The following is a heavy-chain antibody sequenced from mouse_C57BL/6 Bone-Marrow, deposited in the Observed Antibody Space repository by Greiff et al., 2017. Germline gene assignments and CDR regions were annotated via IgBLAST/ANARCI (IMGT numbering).Heavy chain of an antibody. CDR2: SRTKANDYTT. V-gene: IGHV7-1*01. CDR1: GFPFRAFY. CDR3: ARDDGYEGVAY. Sequence: VTLVASGGGLVQSGRSLRLSCATSGFPFRAFYMEWVRPAPGKGLEWIAASRTKANDYTTEYSASVKGRFIVSRDTSQSILYLHMNALRAEDTAMYYWARDDGYEGVAYWGQGTLVTVSA. D-gene: IGHD2-2*01. J-gene: IGHJ3*01.